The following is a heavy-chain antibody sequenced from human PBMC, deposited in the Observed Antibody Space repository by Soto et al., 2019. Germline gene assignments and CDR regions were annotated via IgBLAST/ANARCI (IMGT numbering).Heavy chain of an antibody. J-gene: IGHJ4*02. V-gene: IGHV3-30-3*01. CDR2: ISYDGSNK. CDR3: ATGSYSSSWTHYFDH. D-gene: IGHD6-13*01. Sequence: GGSLRLSCAASGFTVSSYAMHWVRQAPGKGLEWVAVISYDGSNKYYADSVKGRFTFSRDNSKNTLYLQMNSLRAEDTAVYYCATGSYSSSWTHYFDHWGQGTLVTVSS. CDR1: GFTVSSYA.